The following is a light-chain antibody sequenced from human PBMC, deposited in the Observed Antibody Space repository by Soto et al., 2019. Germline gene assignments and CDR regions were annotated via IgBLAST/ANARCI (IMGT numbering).Light chain of an antibody. CDR1: QSVSSSY. Sequence: EIVLTQSPGTLSLSPGKRATLSCRASQSVSSSYLAWYQQKPGQAPGLLIYGASSRATGIPDRFSGSGSGTDFTLTISRLEPEDFAVYYCQQYGSSPTFGQGTKLEIK. J-gene: IGKJ2*01. CDR2: GAS. CDR3: QQYGSSPT. V-gene: IGKV3-20*01.